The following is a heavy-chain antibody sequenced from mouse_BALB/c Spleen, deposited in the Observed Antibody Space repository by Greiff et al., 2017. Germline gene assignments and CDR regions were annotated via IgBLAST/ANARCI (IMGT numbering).Heavy chain of an antibody. Sequence: QVQLQQSGAELVRPGSSVKISCKASGYAFSSYWMNWVKQRPGQGLEWIGQIYPGDGDTNYNGKFKGKATLTADKSSSTAYMQLSSLTSEDSAVYFCARFVITTVVATDYWGQGTTLTVSS. CDR2: IYPGDGDT. V-gene: IGHV1-80*01. CDR3: ARFVITTVVATDY. CDR1: GYAFSSYW. J-gene: IGHJ2*01. D-gene: IGHD1-1*01.